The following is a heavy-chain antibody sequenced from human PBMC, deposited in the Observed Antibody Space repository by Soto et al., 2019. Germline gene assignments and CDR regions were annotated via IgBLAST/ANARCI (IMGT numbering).Heavy chain of an antibody. CDR3: ARGATTLSSGYYYYYGMDV. CDR2: IYSGGST. V-gene: IGHV3-53*01. CDR1: GFTVSSNY. Sequence: GGSLRLSCAASGFTVSSNYMSWVRQAPGKGLEWVSVIYSGGSTYYADTVKGRFTISRDNSKNTLYLQMNSLRAEDTAVYYCARGATTLSSGYYYYYGMDVWGQGTTVTVSS. D-gene: IGHD5-12*01. J-gene: IGHJ6*02.